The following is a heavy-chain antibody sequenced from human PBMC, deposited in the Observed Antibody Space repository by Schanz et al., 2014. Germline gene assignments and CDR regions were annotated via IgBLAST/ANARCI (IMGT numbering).Heavy chain of an antibody. CDR1: GFTFSSYA. J-gene: IGHJ4*02. D-gene: IGHD4-17*01. V-gene: IGHV3-33*08. Sequence: GQLLESGGGLIQPGGSLRLSCAASGFTFSSYAMHWVRQAPGKGLEWVAVIWNNGVTKYYADSVRGRFTISRDRFQNTLYLRMSSLRAEDTAVYYCARPRFDYGEVDYWGQGTLVTVSS. CDR3: ARPRFDYGEVDY. CDR2: IWNNGVTK.